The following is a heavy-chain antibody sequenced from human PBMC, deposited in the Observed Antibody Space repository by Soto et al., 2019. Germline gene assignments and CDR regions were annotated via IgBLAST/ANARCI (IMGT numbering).Heavy chain of an antibody. V-gene: IGHV3-23*01. D-gene: IGHD1-1*01. CDR3: AKSLNINWKNWFDP. Sequence: GGSLRLSCAASGFTFSSSAMNWVRQTPGKGLEWVSLISDSGDRTHYADSVRGRFSISRDNSKNTLYLQMYSLRAEDTAVYYCAKSLNINWKNWFDPWGQGTLVTVSS. CDR2: ISDSGDRT. CDR1: GFTFSSSA. J-gene: IGHJ5*02.